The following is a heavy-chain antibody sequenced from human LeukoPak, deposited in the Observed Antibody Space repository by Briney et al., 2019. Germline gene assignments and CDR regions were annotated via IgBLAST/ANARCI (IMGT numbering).Heavy chain of an antibody. CDR3: ARSKLGEVAAKFDT. Sequence: GASVKVSCKASGYALSGYYIHWVRQAPGQGPEWMGWISPNNGGTNYAQKFQGWVTMTRDTSISTAYMELSRLTSNVTAVYYCARSKLGEVAAKFDTWGQGTLVTVSS. D-gene: IGHD3-16*01. CDR2: ISPNNGGT. V-gene: IGHV1-2*04. J-gene: IGHJ5*02. CDR1: GYALSGYY.